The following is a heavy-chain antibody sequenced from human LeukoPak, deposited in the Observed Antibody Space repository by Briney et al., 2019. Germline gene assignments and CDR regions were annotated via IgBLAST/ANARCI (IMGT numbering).Heavy chain of an antibody. CDR2: INSDARNT. D-gene: IGHD3-3*01. J-gene: IGHJ3*02. CDR3: ASGIGVGDSFDI. CDR1: GFTFSSYW. Sequence: GGSLRLSCAASGFTFSSYWMYWVRQAPGKGLVWVSRINSDARNTNYADSVQGRFTISRDNAKNTLYLQMNSLRVEDTAVYYCASGIGVGDSFDIWGQGTMVTVSS. V-gene: IGHV3-74*01.